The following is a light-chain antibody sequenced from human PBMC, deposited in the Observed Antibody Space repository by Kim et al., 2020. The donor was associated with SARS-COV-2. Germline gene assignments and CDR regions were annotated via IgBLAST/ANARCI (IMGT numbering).Light chain of an antibody. J-gene: IGLJ1*01. CDR3: QSADSSGSYV. CDR1: ALPNQF. CDR2: KDT. Sequence: SYELTQPPSVSVSPGKTARITCSGDALPNQFAYWYQQKPGQAPVLVIYKDTGRASGIPERFSGSSSETTVTLTISGVQAQDEADYYCQSADSSGSYVFETGTKVTVL. V-gene: IGLV3-25*03.